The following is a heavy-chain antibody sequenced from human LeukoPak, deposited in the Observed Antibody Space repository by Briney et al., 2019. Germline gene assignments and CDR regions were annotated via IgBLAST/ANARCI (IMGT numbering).Heavy chain of an antibody. J-gene: IGHJ4*02. Sequence: GGSLRLSCAASGFTFSSYGMHWVRQAPGKGLEWVAVIWYDGSNKYYADSVKGRFTISRDNSKNTLYLQMNSLRAEDTAVYYCARSKPGMTTVTTPDYWGQGTLVTVSS. V-gene: IGHV3-33*01. CDR2: IWYDGSNK. D-gene: IGHD4-17*01. CDR1: GFTFSSYG. CDR3: ARSKPGMTTVTTPDY.